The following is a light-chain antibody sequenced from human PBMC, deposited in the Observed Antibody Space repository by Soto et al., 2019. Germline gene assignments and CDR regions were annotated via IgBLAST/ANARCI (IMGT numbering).Light chain of an antibody. CDR3: QQRANWRIT. Sequence: EIVMTPSPATLSVSPVERATLSCRASQSISRNLAWYQQKPGQAPRLLIYGASTRATGIPARFSGRGSGTEFTLTISSLQSEDFAVDYCQQRANWRITFGQGTRLEIK. CDR1: QSISRN. J-gene: IGKJ5*01. CDR2: GAS. V-gene: IGKV3-15*01.